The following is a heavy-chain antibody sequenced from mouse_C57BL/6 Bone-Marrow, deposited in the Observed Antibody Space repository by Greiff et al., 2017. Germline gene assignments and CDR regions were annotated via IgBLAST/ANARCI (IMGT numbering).Heavy chain of an antibody. V-gene: IGHV1-26*01. J-gene: IGHJ1*03. D-gene: IGHD2-3*01. Sequence: VQLQQSGPELVKPGASVKISCKASGYTFTDYYMNWVKQSHGKSLEWIGDINPNNGGTSYNQKFKGKATLTVDKSSSTAYMELRSLTSEDSAVYYCARYAGYYWYVDVWGTGTTVTVSS. CDR2: INPNNGGT. CDR3: ARYAGYYWYVDV. CDR1: GYTFTDYY.